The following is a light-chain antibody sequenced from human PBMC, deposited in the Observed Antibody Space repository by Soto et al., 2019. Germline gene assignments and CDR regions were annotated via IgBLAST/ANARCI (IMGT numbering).Light chain of an antibody. J-gene: IGKJ4*01. V-gene: IGKV3-15*01. CDR2: GAS. CDR3: QQYNNWPPELT. CDR1: QSVSSN. Sequence: EIVLTQSPATLSLSPGERATLSCRASQSVSSNLAWYQQKPGQAPRLLIYGASTRATGIPAKFSGGGSGTEFTLTISSLQSEDFAVYYCQQYNNWPPELTFGGGTKVDIK.